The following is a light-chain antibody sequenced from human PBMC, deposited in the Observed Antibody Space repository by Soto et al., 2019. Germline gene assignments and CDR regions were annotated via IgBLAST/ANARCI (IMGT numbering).Light chain of an antibody. J-gene: IGKJ4*01. CDR2: AAS. Sequence: DIQLTQSPSFLSASVGDRVTITCRASQGISSYLAWFQQKPGEAPNLLIYAASTLQSGVPSRFSGSGSGTQFALTISSRQPEDFATYYCQQLNSYPLTFGGGTKVEIK. CDR1: QGISSY. V-gene: IGKV1-9*01. CDR3: QQLNSYPLT.